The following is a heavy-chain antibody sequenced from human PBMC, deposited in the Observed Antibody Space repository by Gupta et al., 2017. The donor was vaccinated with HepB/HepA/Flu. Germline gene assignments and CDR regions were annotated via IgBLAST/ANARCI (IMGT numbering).Heavy chain of an antibody. CDR3: ARIRGGRPRDYFDY. CDR2: IDWDDDK. V-gene: IGHV2-70*15. CDR1: GFSLSTSGMC. J-gene: IGHJ4*02. D-gene: IGHD4-23*01. Sequence: QVTLRESGPALVKPTQTLQLTRTFPGFSLSTSGMCVSWTRQPPGKALEWLARIDWDDDKYYSTSLKTMLTISKDTSKNQVVLTMTNMDPVDTATYYCARIRGGRPRDYFDYWGQGTLVTVSS.